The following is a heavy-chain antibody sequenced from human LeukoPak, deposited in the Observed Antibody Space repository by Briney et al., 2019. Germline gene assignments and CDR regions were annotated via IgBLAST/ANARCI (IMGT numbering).Heavy chain of an antibody. CDR3: AKHGSSWFGYFDY. Sequence: GGSLRLSCAVSGFTFSSYAMSWVRQAPGKGLEWVSGLTSSGGSTYYADSVRGRVTISRDNSKNTLSLQMNSLTAEDTAVYYCAKHGSSWFGYFDYWGQGTLVTVSS. J-gene: IGHJ4*02. CDR1: GFTFSSYA. D-gene: IGHD6-13*01. CDR2: LTSSGGST. V-gene: IGHV3-23*01.